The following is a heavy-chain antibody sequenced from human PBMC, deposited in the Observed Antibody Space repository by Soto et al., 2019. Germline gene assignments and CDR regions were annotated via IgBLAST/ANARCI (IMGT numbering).Heavy chain of an antibody. Sequence: GESLKISCAASGFTFSSYAMSWVRQAPGKGLEWVSAISGSGGSTYYADSVKGRFTISRDNSKNTLYLQMNSLRAEDTAVYYCAKEAIPYGSGSYYYWGQGTLVTVSS. CDR1: GFTFSSYA. J-gene: IGHJ4*02. CDR3: AKEAIPYGSGSYYY. CDR2: ISGSGGST. V-gene: IGHV3-23*01. D-gene: IGHD3-10*01.